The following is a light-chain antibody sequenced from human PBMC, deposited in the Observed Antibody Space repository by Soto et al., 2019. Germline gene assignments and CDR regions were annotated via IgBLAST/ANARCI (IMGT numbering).Light chain of an antibody. Sequence: EIVMTQSPATLSVSPGERATLSCRASQSVSSNLAWYQQKPGQAPRLLIYGASTRATGIPARFSGSGSGTDFTLTISSLEPEDFAVYYCQQYGSSPSLTFGGGTKVDIK. CDR2: GAS. V-gene: IGKV3-15*01. CDR3: QQYGSSPSLT. J-gene: IGKJ4*01. CDR1: QSVSSN.